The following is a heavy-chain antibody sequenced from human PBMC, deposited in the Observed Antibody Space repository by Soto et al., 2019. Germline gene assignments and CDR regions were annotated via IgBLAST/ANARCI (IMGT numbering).Heavy chain of an antibody. CDR1: GGSISSYY. CDR2: IYYSGST. CDR3: ARGRGYSYGFFDY. V-gene: IGHV4-59*01. D-gene: IGHD5-18*01. Sequence: PSETLSLTCTVSGGSISSYYWSWIRQPPGKGLEWIGYIYYSGSTNYNPSLKSRVTISVDTSKNQFSLKLSSVTAADTAVYYCARGRGYSYGFFDYWGQGTLVTV. J-gene: IGHJ4*02.